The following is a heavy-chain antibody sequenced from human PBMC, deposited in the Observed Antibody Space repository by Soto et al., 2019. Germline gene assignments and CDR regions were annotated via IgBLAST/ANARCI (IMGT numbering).Heavy chain of an antibody. CDR3: ARVPDR. D-gene: IGHD2-2*01. CDR1: GGFMRRSGYS. J-gene: IGHJ5*02. V-gene: IGHV4-30-2*01. CDR2: IYHSGST. Sequence: KRPLSYAGSGGFMRRSGYSWSWIRQPPGKGLEWIGYIYHSGSTYYNPSLKSRVTISVDRSKNQFSLKLSSVTAADTAVYYCARVPDRWGQGTLVTVS.